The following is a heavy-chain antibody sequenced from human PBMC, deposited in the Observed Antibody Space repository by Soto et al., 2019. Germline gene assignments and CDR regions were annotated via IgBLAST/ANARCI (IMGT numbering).Heavy chain of an antibody. CDR1: GFTFSSYG. CDR2: ISYDGSNK. CDR3: AKRGPAAYYYGMDV. Sequence: GGSLRFSCAASGFTFSSYGMHWVRQAPGKGLEWVAVISYDGSNKYYADSVKGRFTISRDNSKNTLYLQMNSLRAEDTAVYYCAKRGPAAYYYGMDVWGQGTTVTVSS. J-gene: IGHJ6*02. D-gene: IGHD2-2*01. V-gene: IGHV3-30*18.